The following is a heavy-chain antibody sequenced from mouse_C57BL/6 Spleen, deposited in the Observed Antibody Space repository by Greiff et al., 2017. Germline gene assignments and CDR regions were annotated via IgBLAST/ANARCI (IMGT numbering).Heavy chain of an antibody. CDR1: GYTFTSYW. CDR3: ARGGYYYGSSPHWYFDV. CDR2: INPRNGGT. J-gene: IGHJ1*03. D-gene: IGHD1-1*01. V-gene: IGHV1-53*01. Sequence: QVQLQQPGTELVKPGASVKLSCKASGYTFTSYWMNWVKQRPGQGLEWIGNINPRNGGTNYNEKFKSKATLTVDKSSSTAYMQLSSLTSEDSAVYYCARGGYYYGSSPHWYFDVWGKGTTVTVSS.